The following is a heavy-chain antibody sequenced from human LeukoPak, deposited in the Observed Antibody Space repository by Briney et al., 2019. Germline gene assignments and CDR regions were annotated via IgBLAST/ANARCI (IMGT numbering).Heavy chain of an antibody. V-gene: IGHV4-61*01. CDR1: GGSVSSNTYH. CDR3: ARHWFYGSGELDY. J-gene: IGHJ4*02. Sequence: SETLSLTCTVSGGSVSSNTYHWSWIRQPPGKGLEWIGYIYYSGSASYNPSLKSRVTISVDTSKNQFSLRLTSATAADAAVYYCARHWFYGSGELDYWGQGTLVTVSS. D-gene: IGHD3-10*01. CDR2: IYYSGSA.